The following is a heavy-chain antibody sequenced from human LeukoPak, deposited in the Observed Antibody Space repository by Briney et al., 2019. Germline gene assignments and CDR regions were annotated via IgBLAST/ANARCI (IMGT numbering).Heavy chain of an antibody. CDR3: ARGVQLWPHFDY. Sequence: SETLSLTCSVSGGSISSYYWSWIRQPAGKGLEWIGRIYTSGSTDYNPSLKSRVTMSVDTSKNQFSLRLSSVTAADTAVYYCARGVQLWPHFDYWGQGTLVTVSS. J-gene: IGHJ4*02. CDR1: GGSISSYY. V-gene: IGHV4-4*07. D-gene: IGHD5-18*01. CDR2: IYTSGST.